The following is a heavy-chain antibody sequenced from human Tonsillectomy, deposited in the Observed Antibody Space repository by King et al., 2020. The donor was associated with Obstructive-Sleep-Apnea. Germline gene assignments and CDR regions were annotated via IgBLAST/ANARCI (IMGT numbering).Heavy chain of an antibody. Sequence: VQLVESGGGLVQPGGSLRLSCAASGFTFSSYAMSWVRQAPGKGLEWVSAISGSGGSTYYADSVKGRFTISRDNSKNTLYLKMNSLRAEDTAVYYCAKDIRITMVRGVTRAFDIWGQGTMVTVSS. CDR1: GFTFSSYA. CDR3: AKDIRITMVRGVTRAFDI. CDR2: ISGSGGST. J-gene: IGHJ3*02. V-gene: IGHV3-23*04. D-gene: IGHD3-10*01.